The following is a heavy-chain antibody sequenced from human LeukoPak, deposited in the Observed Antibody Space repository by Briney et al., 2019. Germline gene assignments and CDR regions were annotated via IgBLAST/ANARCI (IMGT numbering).Heavy chain of an antibody. J-gene: IGHJ4*02. CDR3: AREVDYSNYELDY. D-gene: IGHD4-11*01. CDR1: GYTFTSYD. CDR2: MNPNSGNT. Sequence: ASVKVSCKASGYTFTSYDINWVRQATGQGLEWMGWMNPNSGNTGYAQKFQGRVTMTRNTSISTAYMELSSLRSEDTAVYYCAREVDYSNYELDYWGQGTLVTVSS. V-gene: IGHV1-8*01.